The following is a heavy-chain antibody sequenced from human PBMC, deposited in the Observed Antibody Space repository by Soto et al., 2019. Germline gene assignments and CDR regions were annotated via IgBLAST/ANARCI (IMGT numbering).Heavy chain of an antibody. CDR3: AREHRYFDWLSPGYYNWFDP. Sequence: SETLSLTCTVFGDSISSYFWSWIRQPPGRQLEWIGYIYYSGGTNYNPSLKSRVTISVDKSKNQFSLKLSSVTAADTAVYYCAREHRYFDWLSPGYYNWFDPWGQGTLVTVSS. CDR2: IYYSGGT. V-gene: IGHV4-59*12. CDR1: GDSISSYF. D-gene: IGHD3-9*01. J-gene: IGHJ5*02.